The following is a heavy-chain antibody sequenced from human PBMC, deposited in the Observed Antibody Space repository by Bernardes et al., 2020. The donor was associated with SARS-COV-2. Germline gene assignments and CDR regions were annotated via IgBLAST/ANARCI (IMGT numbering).Heavy chain of an antibody. Sequence: GGSLRLSCAASGFTVSSNYMSWVRQAPGKGLEWVSVIYSGGSTYYADSVKGRFTISRDNSKNTLYLQMNSLRAEDTAVYYCARDRRVHQYYYYYYGRDVWGQGTTVTVSS. CDR3: ARDRRVHQYYYYYYGRDV. V-gene: IGHV3-66*01. CDR1: GFTVSSNY. J-gene: IGHJ6*02. CDR2: IYSGGST. D-gene: IGHD6-19*01.